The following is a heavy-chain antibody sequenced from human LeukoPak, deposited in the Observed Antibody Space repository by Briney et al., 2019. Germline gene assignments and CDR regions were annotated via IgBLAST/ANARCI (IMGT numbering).Heavy chain of an antibody. D-gene: IGHD5-18*01. Sequence: SVKVSCKASGCTFISYAISWVRQAPGQGLEWMGGIIPIFGTANYAQKFQGRVTITADESTSTAYMELSSLRSEDTAVYYCARFPVDTAMPFDYWGQGTLVTVSS. CDR1: GCTFISYA. J-gene: IGHJ4*02. CDR3: ARFPVDTAMPFDY. V-gene: IGHV1-69*13. CDR2: IIPIFGTA.